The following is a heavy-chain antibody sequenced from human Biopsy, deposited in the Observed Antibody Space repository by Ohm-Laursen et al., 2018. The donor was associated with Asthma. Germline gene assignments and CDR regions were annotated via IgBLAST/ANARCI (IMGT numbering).Heavy chain of an antibody. D-gene: IGHD3-3*01. Sequence: SLRLSCTASGFVFSQSGMHWVRQAPGKGLEWVAVGGSYYDGGLKYYADSVNGRFTVPRDDSKNTLYLQMNSLRPDDTAVYYCARDVMEWYLPAFDFWGQGTLVTVSS. V-gene: IGHV3-30*03. CDR1: GFVFSQSG. J-gene: IGHJ4*02. CDR2: GGSYYDGGLK. CDR3: ARDVMEWYLPAFDF.